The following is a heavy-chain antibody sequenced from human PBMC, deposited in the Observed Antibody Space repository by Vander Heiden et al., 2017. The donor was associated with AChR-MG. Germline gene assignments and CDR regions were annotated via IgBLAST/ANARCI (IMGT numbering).Heavy chain of an antibody. V-gene: IGHV3-13*01. CDR2: IGTAGDT. CDR3: ARGTTTVVTNDAFDI. CDR1: GFTFSSYD. D-gene: IGHD4-17*01. Sequence: EVQLVESGGGLVQPGGSLRLSCAASGFTFSSYDMHWVRQATGKGLEWVSAIGTAGDTYYPGSVKGRFTISRENAKNSLYLQMNSLRAGDTAVYYCARGTTTVVTNDAFDIWGQGTMVTVSS. J-gene: IGHJ3*02.